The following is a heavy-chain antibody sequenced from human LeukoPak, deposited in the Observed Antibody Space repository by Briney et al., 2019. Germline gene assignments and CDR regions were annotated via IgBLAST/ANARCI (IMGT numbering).Heavy chain of an antibody. Sequence: PSETLSLTCTVSGGSISSSSYYWGWIRQPPGEGLEWIANIYYTGSTYYNPSLKSRVTISVDTSKNQFSLRLSSVTAADTALYYCDGERNFDWYLDLWGRGTLVTVSS. CDR1: GGSISSSSYY. D-gene: IGHD3-10*01. CDR3: DGERNFDWYLDL. V-gene: IGHV4-39*07. J-gene: IGHJ2*01. CDR2: IYYTGST.